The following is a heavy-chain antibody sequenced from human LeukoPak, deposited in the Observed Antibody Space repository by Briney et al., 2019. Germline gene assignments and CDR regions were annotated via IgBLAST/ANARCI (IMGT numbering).Heavy chain of an antibody. CDR2: IYYSGST. J-gene: IGHJ3*01. CDR1: GGSISSYY. D-gene: IGHD4-23*01. Sequence: KPSETLSLTRTVSGGSISSYYWSWIRQPPGKGLEWIGFIYYSGSTNYNPSLKSRVTISVDTSKNQFSLKLGSVTAADTAVYYCARPSLDYGGIDAFDFWGQGTLVTVSS. V-gene: IGHV4-59*08. CDR3: ARPSLDYGGIDAFDF.